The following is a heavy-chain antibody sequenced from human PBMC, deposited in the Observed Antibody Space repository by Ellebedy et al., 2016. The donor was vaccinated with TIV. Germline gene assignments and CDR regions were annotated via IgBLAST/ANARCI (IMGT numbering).Heavy chain of an antibody. D-gene: IGHD1-14*01. CDR3: VRDPLGMEHRAFEI. CDR1: GFTFSSYW. Sequence: PGGSLRLSCAASGFTFSSYWLTWVRQAPGKGLEWVANIKPEGSEKYYVDSVKGRFTISRDNAKNSLYVQMNSLRVEDTAVYYCVRDPLGMEHRAFEIWGRGTMVIVSS. V-gene: IGHV3-7*01. CDR2: IKPEGSEK. J-gene: IGHJ3*02.